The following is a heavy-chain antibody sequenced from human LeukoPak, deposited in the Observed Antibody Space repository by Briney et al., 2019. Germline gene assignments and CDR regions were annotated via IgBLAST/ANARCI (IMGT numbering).Heavy chain of an antibody. J-gene: IGHJ4*02. CDR1: GGSISSYY. CDR3: ASFSRYSSGWYGYFDY. Sequence: SETLSLTCTVSGGSISSYYWSWIRQPPGKGLEWIGYIYYSGSINYNPSLKSRVTTSVDTSKNQFSLKLSSVTAADTAVYYCASFSRYSSGWYGYFDYWGQGTLVTVSS. D-gene: IGHD6-19*01. CDR2: IYYSGSI. V-gene: IGHV4-59*01.